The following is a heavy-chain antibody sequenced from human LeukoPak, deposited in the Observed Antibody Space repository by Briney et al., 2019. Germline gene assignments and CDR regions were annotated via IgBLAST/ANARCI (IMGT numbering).Heavy chain of an antibody. CDR2: INHSGST. J-gene: IGHJ4*02. CDR3: ARRITMIVVVIPRFGYFDY. Sequence: SETLSLTCAVYGGSFSGYYWSWIRQPPGKGLGWIGEINHSGSTNYNPSLKSRVTISVDTSKNQFYLKLSSVTAADTAVYYCARRITMIVVVIPRFGYFDYWGQGTLVTVSS. CDR1: GGSFSGYY. D-gene: IGHD3-22*01. V-gene: IGHV4-34*01.